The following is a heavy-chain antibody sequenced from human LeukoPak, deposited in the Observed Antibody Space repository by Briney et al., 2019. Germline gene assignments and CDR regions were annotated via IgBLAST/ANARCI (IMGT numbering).Heavy chain of an antibody. Sequence: PGGSLRLSCAASGFTFSDYYMSWIRQAPGKGLEWISYISSSGNGINYADSVKGRFTISRDNAKNSLYLQMNSLRAEDTAVYYCARDGGLNIVVVGPFEYWGQGTLVTVSS. CDR2: ISSSGNGI. V-gene: IGHV3-11*04. J-gene: IGHJ4*02. CDR3: ARDGGLNIVVVGPFEY. D-gene: IGHD2-2*01. CDR1: GFTFSDYY.